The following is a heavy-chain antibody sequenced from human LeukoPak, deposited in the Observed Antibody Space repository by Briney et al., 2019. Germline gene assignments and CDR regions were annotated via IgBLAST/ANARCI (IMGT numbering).Heavy chain of an antibody. Sequence: SETLSLTCTVSGDSISSYYWSWIRQPAGMGLEWIGRIHTTRTTDYNPSLKSRVTMSVDTSKNQFSLKLSSVTAADTAVNYCARVGGCGGDCYSLDYWGQGTLVTVSS. CDR3: ARVGGCGGDCYSLDY. CDR1: GDSISSYY. V-gene: IGHV4-4*07. CDR2: IHTTRTT. J-gene: IGHJ4*02. D-gene: IGHD2-21*02.